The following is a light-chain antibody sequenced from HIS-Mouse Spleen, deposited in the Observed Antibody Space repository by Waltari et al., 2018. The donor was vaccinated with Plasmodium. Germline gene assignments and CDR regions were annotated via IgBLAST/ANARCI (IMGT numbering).Light chain of an antibody. Sequence: SYDLTQPPPVSVAPGQTARNPCSQDALPNKYAYLSPQKSGQAHVLVIYEDSKRPSGIPERFSGSSSGTMATLTISGAQVEDEADYYCYSTDSSGNHRVFGGGTKLTVL. J-gene: IGLJ3*02. CDR2: EDS. CDR1: ALPNKY. V-gene: IGLV3-10*01. CDR3: YSTDSSGNHRV.